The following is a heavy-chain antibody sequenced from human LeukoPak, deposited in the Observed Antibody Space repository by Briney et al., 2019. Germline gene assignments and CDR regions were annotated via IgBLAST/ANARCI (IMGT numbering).Heavy chain of an antibody. Sequence: PGGSLRLSCAASGFTFSSYAMSWVRQAPGKGLEWVSGISGSGGCTYYADSVKGRFTISRDNSKNTLYLQMNSLRADDTAVYYCAKAQRDFVVVVATTRGFYYYGMDVWGQGTTVTVSS. J-gene: IGHJ6*02. CDR1: GFTFSSYA. CDR2: ISGSGGCT. CDR3: AKAQRDFVVVVATTRGFYYYGMDV. V-gene: IGHV3-23*01. D-gene: IGHD2-15*01.